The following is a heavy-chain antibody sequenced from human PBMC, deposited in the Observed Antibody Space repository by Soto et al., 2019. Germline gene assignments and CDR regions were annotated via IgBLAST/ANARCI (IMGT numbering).Heavy chain of an antibody. CDR2: ISAYNGNT. V-gene: IGHV1-18*01. CDR3: ARDTLGVRAAAPPNV. D-gene: IGHD6-13*01. J-gene: IGHJ6*02. CDR1: GYTFTSYG. Sequence: ASVKVSCKASGYTFTSYGISWVRQAPGQGLEWMGWISAYNGNTNYAQKLQGRVTMTTDTSTSTAYMELRSLRSDDTAVYYCARDTLGVRAAAPPNVWGQGTTVTVSS.